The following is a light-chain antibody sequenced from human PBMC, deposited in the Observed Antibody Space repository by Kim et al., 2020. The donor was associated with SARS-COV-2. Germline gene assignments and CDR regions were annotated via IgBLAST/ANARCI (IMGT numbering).Light chain of an antibody. CDR1: KGISDY. CDR3: QQYNTYPLT. CDR2: AAS. J-gene: IGKJ4*01. V-gene: IGKV1-16*02. Sequence: YESIADSATITCRASKGISDYLAWFQQKPGKAPKSLIYAASILQSGVPSKFSGSGSGTHFTLTINNLQPEDFATDYCQQYNTYPLTFGGGTKVEI.